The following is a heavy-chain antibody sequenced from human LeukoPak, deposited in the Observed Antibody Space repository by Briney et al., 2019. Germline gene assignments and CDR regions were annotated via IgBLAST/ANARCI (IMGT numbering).Heavy chain of an antibody. CDR3: ARELDYDGPNGVDY. CDR2: ISSSSSYI. J-gene: IGHJ4*02. V-gene: IGHV3-21*01. D-gene: IGHD3/OR15-3a*01. Sequence: GGSLRLSCAASGFTFSSYSMNWVRQAPGKGLEWVSSISSSSSYIYYADSVKGRFTISRDNAKNSLYLQMNSLRAEDTAVYYRARELDYDGPNGVDYWGQGTLVTVSS. CDR1: GFTFSSYS.